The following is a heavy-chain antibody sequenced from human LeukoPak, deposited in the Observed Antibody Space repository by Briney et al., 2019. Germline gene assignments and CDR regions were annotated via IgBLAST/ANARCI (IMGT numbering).Heavy chain of an antibody. D-gene: IGHD4/OR15-4a*01. J-gene: IGHJ4*02. CDR3: AKGPTRVLTPTHFDY. V-gene: IGHV3-23*01. CDR2: ISGSGGST. Sequence: GGSLRLSCAASGFTFSSYAMSWVRQAPGKGLEWASAISGSGGSTYYADSVKGRFTISRDNSKNTLYLQMNSLRAEDTAVYYCAKGPTRVLTPTHFDYWGQGTLVTVSS. CDR1: GFTFSSYA.